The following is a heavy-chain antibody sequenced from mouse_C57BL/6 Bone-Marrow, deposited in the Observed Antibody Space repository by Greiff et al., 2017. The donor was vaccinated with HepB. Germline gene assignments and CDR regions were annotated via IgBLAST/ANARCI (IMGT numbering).Heavy chain of an antibody. V-gene: IGHV5-17*01. J-gene: IGHJ3*01. CDR3: AKGIYYGNYGFAY. Sequence: EVKLMESGGGLVKPGGSLKLSCAASGFTFSDYGMHWVRQAPEKGLEWVAYISSGSSTIYYADTVKGRFTISRDNAKNTLFMQMTSRRSEDTAMYYCAKGIYYGNYGFAYWGQGTLVTVSA. CDR2: ISSGSSTI. CDR1: GFTFSDYG. D-gene: IGHD2-1*01.